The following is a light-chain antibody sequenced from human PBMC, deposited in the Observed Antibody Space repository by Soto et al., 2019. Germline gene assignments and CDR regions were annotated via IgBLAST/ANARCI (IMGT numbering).Light chain of an antibody. CDR2: DTT. Sequence: AVVTQEPSLTVSPGGTVTLTCGSSTGAVTNSHYPYWFQQKPGQAPRTLIYDTTNRHSWTPARFSGSLLGGKAALTLSGAQPEDEAEYYCLLSYNGPYVFGTGTKVTV. V-gene: IGLV7-46*01. CDR3: LLSYNGPYV. CDR1: TGAVTNSHY. J-gene: IGLJ1*01.